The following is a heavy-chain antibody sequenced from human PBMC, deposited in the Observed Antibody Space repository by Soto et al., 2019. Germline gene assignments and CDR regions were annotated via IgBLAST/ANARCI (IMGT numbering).Heavy chain of an antibody. CDR2: INSDGGTT. D-gene: IGHD6-19*01. CDR3: VRSSGWYSPYY. Sequence: EVQLVESGGGLVQPGGSLRLSCAAAGFTFSNHWMHWVRQAPGKGLVWVSRINSDGGTTSYAESVKGRFTTSRDNAKNTLYLQINSLRADDTAVYYCVRSSGWYSPYYWGQGTLVTVSS. CDR1: GFTFSNHW. J-gene: IGHJ4*02. V-gene: IGHV3-74*01.